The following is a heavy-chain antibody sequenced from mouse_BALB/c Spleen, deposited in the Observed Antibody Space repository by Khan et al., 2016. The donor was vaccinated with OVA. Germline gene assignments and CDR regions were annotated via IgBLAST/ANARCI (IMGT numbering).Heavy chain of an antibody. Sequence: EVLLQQSGAELVKPGASVKLSCSASGFNIKDTYIHWMKQRPEKGLEWIGWIEPPNDDSKYGSKFQAKATLTVDTSSTTAYLQLHILTSEDTAVYYCATLYGKPFAFWRRETLVSVSA. CDR3: ATLYGKPFAF. D-gene: IGHD2-1*01. CDR1: GFNIKDTY. J-gene: IGHJ3*01. V-gene: IGHV14-3*02. CDR2: IEPPNDDS.